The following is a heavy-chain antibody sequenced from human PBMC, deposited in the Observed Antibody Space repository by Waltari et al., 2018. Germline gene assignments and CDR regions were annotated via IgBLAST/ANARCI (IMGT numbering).Heavy chain of an antibody. D-gene: IGHD4-17*01. V-gene: IGHV3-7*01. Sequence: EVQLVESGGGWVQPGGCRRLSCAASGLIFGNAWRIWVRQAPGKGLEWVANIKQDGSEKNYVDSVEGRFSISRDNAQNSLYLQMNSLRAEDTAIYYCVTGLTTVTAKDYFDHWGQGALVTVS. CDR3: VTGLTTVTAKDYFDH. CDR2: IKQDGSEK. J-gene: IGHJ4*02. CDR1: GLIFGNAW.